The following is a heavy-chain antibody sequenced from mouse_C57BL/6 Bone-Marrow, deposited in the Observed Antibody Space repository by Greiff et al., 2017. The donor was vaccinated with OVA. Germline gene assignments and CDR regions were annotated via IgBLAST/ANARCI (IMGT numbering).Heavy chain of an antibody. J-gene: IGHJ2*01. CDR1: GYSFTSSW. D-gene: IGHD1-1*01. CDR2: INPSNGGT. Sequence: QVQLQQSGPELLKPAASLKLSCKASGYSFTSSWMHWVKQSPGQGLEWIGDINPSNGGTNYNEKFKSKATLTVDKSSSTAYMHLSSLTSEDSAVYYCARLLGDYWGQGTTVTVSS. CDR3: ARLLGDY. V-gene: IGHV1-53*01.